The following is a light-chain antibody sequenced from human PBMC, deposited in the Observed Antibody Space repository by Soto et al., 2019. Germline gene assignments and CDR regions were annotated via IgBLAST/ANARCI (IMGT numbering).Light chain of an antibody. CDR2: AAS. V-gene: IGKV1-17*01. Sequence: DIQMTQSPASLSASVGDSVTITCRASQGIRTDLAWYQQKPGKDPKSLIYAASRLQSGDPSRFSGSGSGTDLTLTINSLQPEDFATSYCLHHKGYPLTVGGGTKVVIK. J-gene: IGKJ4*01. CDR3: LHHKGYPLT. CDR1: QGIRTD.